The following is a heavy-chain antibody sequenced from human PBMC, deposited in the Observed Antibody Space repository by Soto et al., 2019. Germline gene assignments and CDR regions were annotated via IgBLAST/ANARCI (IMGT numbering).Heavy chain of an antibody. Sequence: QVLLQESGPGLVKPSETLSLTCTVSGGSISPYYWSWIRQSPGKGLEWIGYVYYAGNTNYNPSLESRFTISVDASRNQFSLKLTSLTAADTAVYYCARKGAAASYAHYDMDVWGSGTTVTVSS. V-gene: IGHV4-59*01. D-gene: IGHD6-13*01. CDR1: GGSISPYY. CDR3: ARKGAAASYAHYDMDV. CDR2: VYYAGNT. J-gene: IGHJ6*03.